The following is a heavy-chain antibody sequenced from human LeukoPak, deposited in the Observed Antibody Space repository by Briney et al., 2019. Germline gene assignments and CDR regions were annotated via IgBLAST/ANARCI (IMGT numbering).Heavy chain of an antibody. D-gene: IGHD3-10*01. CDR2: MNPNSGNR. V-gene: IGHV1-8*03. CDR3: ARGNSTWFGEFYYYYYFMDV. CDR1: GYTFTTYD. J-gene: IGHJ6*03. Sequence: ASVKVSCMASGYTFTTYDINWVRQATGQGLEWMGWMNPNSGNRGYAQKFQGRVTITRNTSISTAYMELSSLRSEDTAVYYCARGNSTWFGEFYYYYYFMDVWGKGTTVTVSS.